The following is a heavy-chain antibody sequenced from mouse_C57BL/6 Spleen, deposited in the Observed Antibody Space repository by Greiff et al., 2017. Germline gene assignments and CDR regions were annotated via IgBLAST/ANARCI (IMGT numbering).Heavy chain of an antibody. Sequence: QVQLKESGAELVKPGASVKLSCKASGYAFSSYWMNWVKQRPGKGLEWIGQLYPGDGDTNYNGKFKGKATLTADKSSSTAYMQLSSLTSEDSAVYFCARDDYGNDYAMDYWGQGTSVTVSS. CDR2: LYPGDGDT. CDR3: ARDDYGNDYAMDY. D-gene: IGHD2-1*01. CDR1: GYAFSSYW. J-gene: IGHJ4*01. V-gene: IGHV1-80*01.